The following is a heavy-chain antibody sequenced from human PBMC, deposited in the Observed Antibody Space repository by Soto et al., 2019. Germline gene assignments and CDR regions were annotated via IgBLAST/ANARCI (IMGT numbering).Heavy chain of an antibody. CDR3: TNYVPGILGDY. J-gene: IGHJ4*02. CDR2: INQDGSQK. V-gene: IGHV3-7*05. Sequence: EVQLVESGGGLVQPGGSLRLSGAAPGFIFIGYWMSWVRQAPGKGLDWVANINQDGSQKYYVDSVRGRFTISRDNAENSLHLQMSSLRAEDTAIYYCTNYVPGILGDYWGQGALVTVSS. CDR1: GFIFIGYW. D-gene: IGHD4-17*01.